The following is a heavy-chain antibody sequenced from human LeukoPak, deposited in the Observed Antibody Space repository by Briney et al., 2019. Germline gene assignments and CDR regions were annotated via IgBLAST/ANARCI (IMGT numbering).Heavy chain of an antibody. D-gene: IGHD2-15*01. V-gene: IGHV1-46*03. J-gene: IGHJ2*01. CDR1: GYTLTSYY. CDR3: ARGEVVVAALTNWYFDL. CDR2: INPSGGST. Sequence: ASVKVSCKASGYTLTSYYMHWVRQAPGQGLEWMGIINPSGGSTSYAQKFQGRVTMTRDTSTSTVYMELSSLRSEDTAVYYCARGEVVVAALTNWYFDLWGRGTLVTVSS.